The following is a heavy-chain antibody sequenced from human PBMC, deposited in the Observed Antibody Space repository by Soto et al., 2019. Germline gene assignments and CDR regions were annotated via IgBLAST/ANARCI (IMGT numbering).Heavy chain of an antibody. CDR3: AAETTVVVPAAMESYYYYGMDV. D-gene: IGHD2-2*01. Sequence: ASVKVSCKASGYTFTSYGISWVRQAPGQGLEWMGWISAYNGNTNYAQKLQGRVTITTDTSTSTAYTELSSLRSDDTAVYYCAAETTVVVPAAMESYYYYGMDVWGQGTTVTVSS. V-gene: IGHV1-18*01. CDR1: GYTFTSYG. CDR2: ISAYNGNT. J-gene: IGHJ6*02.